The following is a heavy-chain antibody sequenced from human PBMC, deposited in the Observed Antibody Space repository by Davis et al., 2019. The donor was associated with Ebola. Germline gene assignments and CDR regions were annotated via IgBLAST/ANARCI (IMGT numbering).Heavy chain of an antibody. CDR1: GFSFSSYA. CDR3: AKYLFPYRWLDP. V-gene: IGHV3-23*01. D-gene: IGHD4-11*01. Sequence: GGSLRLSCVASGFSFSSYAMSWVRQAPGKGLEWVSVILVSGGSTFYADSVKGRFTISRDNSKSTLYLQMNSLRVEDTAVYYCAKYLFPYRWLDPWGQGTLVTVSS. J-gene: IGHJ5*02. CDR2: ILVSGGST.